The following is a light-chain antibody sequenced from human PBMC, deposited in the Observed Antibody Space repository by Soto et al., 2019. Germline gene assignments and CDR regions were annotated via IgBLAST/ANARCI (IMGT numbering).Light chain of an antibody. CDR2: GTS. CDR1: QSVNNN. Sequence: EIVMTQSPSTLSVSPGERATLSCRASQSVNNNLAWYQQKPGQAPRLLIYGTSSRATGTPDRFTGGGSGTDFTLTISRLEPEDFAVYYCQQYGGSPMWTFGQGTKVDIK. CDR3: QQYGGSPMWT. J-gene: IGKJ1*01. V-gene: IGKV3-20*01.